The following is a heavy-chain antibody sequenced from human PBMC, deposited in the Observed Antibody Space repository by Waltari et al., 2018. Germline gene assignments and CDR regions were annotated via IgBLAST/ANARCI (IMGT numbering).Heavy chain of an antibody. J-gene: IGHJ4*03. D-gene: IGHD6-19*01. CDR3: ALWESGWRAFRF. CDR1: GVSVRGYF. V-gene: IGHV4-59*08. CDR2: IRHTGDT. Sequence: QVQLQESGPALVKSSETLSLTCTVSGVSVRGYFWNWIRQAPGKGPEWIGYIRHTGDTKQNHSLKSRVTMSVDTSRNDFSLRLSSVTAADTAVYYCALWESGWRAFRFWGQGTLGTVSS.